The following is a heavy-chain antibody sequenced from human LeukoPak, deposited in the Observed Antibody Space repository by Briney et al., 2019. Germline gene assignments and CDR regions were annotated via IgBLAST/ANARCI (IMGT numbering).Heavy chain of an antibody. CDR2: IIPIFGTA. Sequence: SVKVSCKASRGTFSSYAISWVRQAPGQGLEWMGGIIPIFGTANYAQKFQGRVTITADESTSTAYMELSSLRSEDTAVYYCATFYDFWSGSPGDFDYYYYMDVWGKGTTVTVSS. J-gene: IGHJ6*03. D-gene: IGHD3-3*01. CDR1: RGTFSSYA. V-gene: IGHV1-69*13. CDR3: ATFYDFWSGSPGDFDYYYYMDV.